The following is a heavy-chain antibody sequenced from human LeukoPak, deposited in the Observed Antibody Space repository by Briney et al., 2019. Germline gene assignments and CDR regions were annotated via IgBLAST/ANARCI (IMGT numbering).Heavy chain of an antibody. Sequence: SETLSLTCAVYGGSFSGYYWSWIRQPPGKGLEWIGEINHSGSTNYNPSFKSRVTISVDTSKNQFSLKLSSVTAADTAVCYCASRRITMVRGVIFFEYWGQGTLVTVSS. CDR3: ASRRITMVRGVIFFEY. CDR1: GGSFSGYY. J-gene: IGHJ4*02. CDR2: INHSGST. D-gene: IGHD3-10*01. V-gene: IGHV4-34*01.